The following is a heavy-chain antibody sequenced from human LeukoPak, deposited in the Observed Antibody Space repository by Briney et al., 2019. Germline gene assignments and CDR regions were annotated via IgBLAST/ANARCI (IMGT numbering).Heavy chain of an antibody. V-gene: IGHV3-7*01. D-gene: IGHD6-19*01. CDR3: ARLTGWYRGYYYYYMDV. CDR2: IEQDGSEK. Sequence: GGSLRLSCAASGFTFSDYWMTWVRQAPGKGLEWVANIEQDGSEKYYVDSVKGRFTISRDNARNSLYLQMNSLRAEDTAVYYCARLTGWYRGYYYYYMDVWGKGTTVTISS. J-gene: IGHJ6*03. CDR1: GFTFSDYW.